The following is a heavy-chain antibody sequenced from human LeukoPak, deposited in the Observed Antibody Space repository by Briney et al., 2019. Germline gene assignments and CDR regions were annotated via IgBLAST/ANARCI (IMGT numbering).Heavy chain of an antibody. CDR1: GFTFSSCA. J-gene: IGHJ4*02. D-gene: IGHD4-17*01. CDR3: ARALDYGRKGGFDY. CDR2: ISYDGSNK. V-gene: IGHV3-30-3*01. Sequence: GGSLRLSCAASGFTFSSCAMPWVRQAPGKGLEWVAVISYDGSNKYYADSVKGRFTISRDNSKNTLYLQMNSLRAEDTAVYYCARALDYGRKGGFDYWGQGTLVTVSS.